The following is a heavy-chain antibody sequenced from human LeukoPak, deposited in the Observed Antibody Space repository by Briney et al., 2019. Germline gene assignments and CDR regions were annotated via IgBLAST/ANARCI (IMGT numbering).Heavy chain of an antibody. J-gene: IGHJ4*02. CDR3: AKEYGDYGGFDY. CDR2: ISWNSGSI. V-gene: IGHV3-9*01. Sequence: PSRSLRLSCAASGFTFDDYAMHWVRQAPGKGLEWVSGISWNSGSIGYADSVKGRFTISRDNAKNSLYLQMNSLRAEDTALYYCAKEYGDYGGFDYWGQGTLVTVSS. D-gene: IGHD4-17*01. CDR1: GFTFDDYA.